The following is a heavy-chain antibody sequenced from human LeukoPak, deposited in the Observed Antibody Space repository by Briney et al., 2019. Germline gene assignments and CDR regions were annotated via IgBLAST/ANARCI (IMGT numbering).Heavy chain of an antibody. CDR1: GGSISSYY. CDR2: IYTRGST. D-gene: IGHD3-22*01. CDR3: ASYDSSGYYYFDY. Sequence: SETLFLTCTVSGGSISSYYWSWIRQPPGKGLEWIGYIYTRGSTNYNPSLKSRVTISVDTSKNQFSLKLSSVTAADTAVYYCASYDSSGYYYFDYWGQGTLVTVSS. V-gene: IGHV4-4*09. J-gene: IGHJ4*02.